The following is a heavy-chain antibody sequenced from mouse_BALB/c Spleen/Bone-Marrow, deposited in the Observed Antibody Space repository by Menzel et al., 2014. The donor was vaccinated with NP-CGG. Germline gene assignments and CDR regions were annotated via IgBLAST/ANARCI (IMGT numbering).Heavy chain of an antibody. CDR3: TRRAYGGSYGFAY. CDR2: INPSTGYT. Sequence: QVQLKESGDELAKPGASVKMSCKASGYTSTNYWMHWVKRRPGQGLEWIGYINPSTGYTEYNQKFKDKAALTADKSSSTAYMQLSSLTSEDSSVFYCTRRAYGGSYGFAYWGQGTLVTVSA. V-gene: IGHV1-7*01. CDR1: GYTSTNYW. D-gene: IGHD1-1*01. J-gene: IGHJ3*01.